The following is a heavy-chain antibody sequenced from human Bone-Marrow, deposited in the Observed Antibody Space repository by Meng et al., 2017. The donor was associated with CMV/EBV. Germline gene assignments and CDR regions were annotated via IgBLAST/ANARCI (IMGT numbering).Heavy chain of an antibody. J-gene: IGHJ6*02. D-gene: IGHD4-11*01. CDR3: ARVDFGTTVTHALVYGMAV. V-gene: IGHV3-21*01. CDR1: GGSFSGYY. CDR2: ISSSSSYI. Sequence: ETLSLTCAVYGGSFSGYYWSWIRQPPGKGLEWVSSISSSSSYIYYADSVKGRFTISRDNAKNSLYLQMNSLRAEDTAVYYCARVDFGTTVTHALVYGMAVWGQGNTVTVSS.